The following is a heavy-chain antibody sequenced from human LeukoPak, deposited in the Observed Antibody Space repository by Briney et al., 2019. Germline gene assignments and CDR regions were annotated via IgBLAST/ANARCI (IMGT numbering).Heavy chain of an antibody. CDR1: GFTFSSYA. Sequence: GGSLRLSCAASGFTFSSYATHWVRQAPGKGLEWVAVISYDGSNKYYADSVKGRFTISRDNSKNTLYLQMNSLRAEDTAVYYCARDQIYSGWYRLWDYYYYMDVWGKGTTVTVSS. CDR2: ISYDGSNK. CDR3: ARDQIYSGWYRLWDYYYYMDV. J-gene: IGHJ6*03. D-gene: IGHD6-19*01. V-gene: IGHV3-30*01.